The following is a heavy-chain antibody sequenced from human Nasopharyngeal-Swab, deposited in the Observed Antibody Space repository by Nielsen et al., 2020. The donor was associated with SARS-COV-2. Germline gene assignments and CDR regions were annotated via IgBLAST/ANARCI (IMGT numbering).Heavy chain of an antibody. CDR3: ARVPWQWLVHFDY. J-gene: IGHJ4*02. CDR2: INSDGSST. Sequence: GGSLRLSCAASGFTFSSYWMHWVRQAPGKGLVWVSRINSDGSSTSYADSVQGRFTISRDNAKNTLYLQMNSLRAEDTAVYYCARVPWQWLVHFDYWGQGTLVTVSS. V-gene: IGHV3-74*01. CDR1: GFTFSSYW. D-gene: IGHD6-19*01.